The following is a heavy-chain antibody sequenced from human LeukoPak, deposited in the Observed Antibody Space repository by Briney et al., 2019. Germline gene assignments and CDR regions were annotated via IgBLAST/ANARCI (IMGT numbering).Heavy chain of an antibody. CDR2: IRSKAYGGTT. CDR3: TRDAAHYDILTGSDY. V-gene: IGHV3-49*04. D-gene: IGHD3-9*01. CDR1: GFTFGDYA. Sequence: GGSLRLPCTASGFTFGDYAMSWVRQAPGKGLEWVGFIRSKAYGGTTEYAASVKGRFTISRDDSKSIAYLQMNSLKTEDTAVYYCTRDAAHYDILTGSDYWGQGTLVTVSS. J-gene: IGHJ4*02.